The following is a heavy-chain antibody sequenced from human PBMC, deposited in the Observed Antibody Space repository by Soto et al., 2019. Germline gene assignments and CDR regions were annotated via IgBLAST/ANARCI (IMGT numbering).Heavy chain of an antibody. CDR3: AKDVWMATTYLYYFDY. CDR1: GFTFSSYG. Sequence: QVQLVESGGGVVQPGRSLRLSCAASGFTFSSYGMHWVRQAPGKGLEWVAVISYDGSNKYYADSVKGRFTISRDNSQNTLYLQMNSRRAEDTAVYYCAKDVWMATTYLYYFDYWGQGTLVTVSS. D-gene: IGHD1-1*01. J-gene: IGHJ4*02. V-gene: IGHV3-30*18. CDR2: ISYDGSNK.